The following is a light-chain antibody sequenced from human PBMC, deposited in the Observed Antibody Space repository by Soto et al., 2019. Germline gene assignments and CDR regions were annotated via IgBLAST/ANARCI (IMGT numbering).Light chain of an antibody. J-gene: IGKJ5*01. CDR1: QSVSSY. CDR3: QQRSNWPPIT. Sequence: EIVLTQSPATLSLSPGERATLSCRASQSVSSYLAWYQQKPGQAHRLLIYDESNRATGIPARFSGSGSGTGFTPTICSLEPEDFAVYYCQQRSNWPPITFGQGTRVEIK. V-gene: IGKV3-11*01. CDR2: DES.